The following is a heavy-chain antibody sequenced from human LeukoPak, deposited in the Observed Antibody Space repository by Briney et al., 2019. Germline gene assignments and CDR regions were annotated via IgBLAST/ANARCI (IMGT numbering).Heavy chain of an antibody. V-gene: IGHV3-11*01. J-gene: IGHJ5*02. CDR3: ARSDDYGDYRSRFDR. Sequence: GGSLRLSCEPSGFSLSDYYMSWIRPAPGEGLEWVSYIRSSGSTIYYADSVKGRLTISRDNAKNSLYLQMNSLRVEDTAVYYCARSDDYGDYRSRFDRWGQGTLVTVSS. CDR2: IRSSGSTI. D-gene: IGHD4-17*01. CDR1: GFSLSDYY.